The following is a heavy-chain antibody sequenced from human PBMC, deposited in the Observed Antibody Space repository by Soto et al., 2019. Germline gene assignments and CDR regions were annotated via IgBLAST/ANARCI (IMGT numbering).Heavy chain of an antibody. CDR3: ENGMDGRSWYAGLPDV. J-gene: IGHJ6*02. Sequence: GWSLRLSCAASGFTFSSYGMHWVRHAPGKGLEWVAVISNDGSNKYYADSVKGRFTISRDNSKNTLYLQMNSLRAEDTAVYYCENGMDGRSWYAGLPDVWAQGTTVPLSS. D-gene: IGHD6-13*01. CDR2: ISNDGSNK. V-gene: IGHV3-30*18. CDR1: GFTFSSYG.